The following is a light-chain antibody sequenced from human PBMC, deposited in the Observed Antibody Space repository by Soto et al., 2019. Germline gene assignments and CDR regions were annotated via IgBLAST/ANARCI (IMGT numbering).Light chain of an antibody. CDR1: HSVLYTSDNRNN. V-gene: IGKV4-1*01. CDR2: GAS. J-gene: IGKJ1*01. Sequence: DIVMPQSPASRAVSLCESSTINSASSHSVLYTSDNRNNLAWYQQKPGLAPRLLIYGASNRATGVPDRFSGSGSGTDFTLTISRLEPEDFAVYYCQQHGSSVTFGQGTKVDIK. CDR3: QQHGSSVT.